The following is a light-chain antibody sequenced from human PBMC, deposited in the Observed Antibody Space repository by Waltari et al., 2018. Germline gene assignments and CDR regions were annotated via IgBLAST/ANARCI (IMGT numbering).Light chain of an antibody. CDR2: DVT. J-gene: IGLJ1*01. CDR1: SSDLGAYNY. V-gene: IGLV2-14*01. CDR3: SSYASGDTFV. Sequence: QSALTQPASVSGSPGQSITISCTGTSSDLGAYNYVSWYQQHPDKVPKLMIYDVTKRPSGVSNRFSGSKSGNTASLTISGLQAEDEADYFCSSYASGDTFVIGTGTKVTVL.